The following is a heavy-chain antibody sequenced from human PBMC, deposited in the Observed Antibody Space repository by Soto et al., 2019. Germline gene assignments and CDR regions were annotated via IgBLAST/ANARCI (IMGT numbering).Heavy chain of an antibody. CDR1: GAALNSGNYY. D-gene: IGHD2-21*01. J-gene: IGHJ5*02. Sequence: SETLSLTCSVSGAALNSGNYYWSWIRQVPGKGLEWIGHIYVTGAVDYNPSLRDRITISQDTSERQFSLNLGLVTAADTAGYYCARLRIATNNYKWFDPWGQGTLVTVSS. CDR3: ARLRIATNNYKWFDP. V-gene: IGHV4-31*03. CDR2: IYVTGAV.